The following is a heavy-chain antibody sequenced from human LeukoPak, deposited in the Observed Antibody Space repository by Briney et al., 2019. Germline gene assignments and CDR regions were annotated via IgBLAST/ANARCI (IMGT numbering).Heavy chain of an antibody. J-gene: IGHJ6*03. V-gene: IGHV1-46*01. CDR1: GYTFTSYY. Sequence: ASVKVSCKASGYTFTSYYMHWVRQAPGQGLEWMGIINPSGGSTRYAQKFQGRVTMTRDTSISTAYMELSRLRSNDTAVYYCARDGRATVTGYYYYYYMDVWGKGTTVTVSS. CDR3: ARDGRATVTGYYYYYYMDV. D-gene: IGHD4-11*01. CDR2: INPSGGST.